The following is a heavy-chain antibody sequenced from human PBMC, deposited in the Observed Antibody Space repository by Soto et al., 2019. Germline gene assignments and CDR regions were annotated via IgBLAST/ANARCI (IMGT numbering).Heavy chain of an antibody. Sequence: EVQLVESGGGLVQPGGSLRLSCEASGFTFRNYDMHWVRQGTGKGLEWVSGISAAGDPDYADSVEGRFTISRENAQNSFFLQMNSLRVCDTAVYYCARTDRDFYGLDVWGQGTKVIVSS. J-gene: IGHJ6*02. CDR2: ISAAGDP. CDR3: ARTDRDFYGLDV. V-gene: IGHV3-13*05. CDR1: GFTFRNYD.